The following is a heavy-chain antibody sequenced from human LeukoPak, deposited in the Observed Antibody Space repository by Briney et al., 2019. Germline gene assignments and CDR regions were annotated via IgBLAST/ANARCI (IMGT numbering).Heavy chain of an antibody. J-gene: IGHJ6*02. D-gene: IGHD3-16*01. CDR1: GYTFTGYY. V-gene: IGHV1-2*06. CDR2: INPNSGGT. Sequence: ASVKVSCKAPGYTFTGYYMHWVRQAPGQGLEWMGRINPNSGGTNYAQKFQGRVTMTRDTSISTAYMELSRLRSDDTAVYYCARLIMITFGGIYGMDVWGQGTTVTVSS. CDR3: ARLIMITFGGIYGMDV.